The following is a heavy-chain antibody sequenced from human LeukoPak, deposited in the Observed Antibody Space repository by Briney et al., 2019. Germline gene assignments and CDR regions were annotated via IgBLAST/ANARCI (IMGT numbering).Heavy chain of an antibody. Sequence: PGGSLRLSCAASGFTFSGSAMHWVRQASGKGLEWVGRIRSKANSYATAYAASVKGRFTISRDDPKNTAYLQMNSLKTEDTAVYYCTREEYCGGDCYSGGDWFDPWGQGTLVTVSS. CDR1: GFTFSGSA. CDR2: IRSKANSYAT. CDR3: TREEYCGGDCYSGGDWFDP. D-gene: IGHD2-21*02. J-gene: IGHJ5*02. V-gene: IGHV3-73*01.